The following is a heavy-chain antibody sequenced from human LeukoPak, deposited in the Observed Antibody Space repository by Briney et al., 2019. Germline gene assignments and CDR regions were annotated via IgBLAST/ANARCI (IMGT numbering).Heavy chain of an antibody. CDR2: INPNDGDT. CDR1: GYTFTDYY. D-gene: IGHD2-2*01. Sequence: ASVKVSCKASGYTFTDYYMHWVRQAPGQGFEWMGWINPNDGDTNYAQKFQGRVTTTRDTSISTAHMEVSRLRSDDTAVYYCARANFLYCSSSTCLFDYWGQGTLVTVSS. CDR3: ARANFLYCSSSTCLFDY. V-gene: IGHV1-2*02. J-gene: IGHJ4*02.